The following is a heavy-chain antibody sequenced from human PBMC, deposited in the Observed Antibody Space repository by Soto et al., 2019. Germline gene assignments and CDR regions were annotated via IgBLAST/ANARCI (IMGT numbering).Heavy chain of an antibody. D-gene: IGHD3-3*01. V-gene: IGHV3-23*01. CDR3: AKDRTIFEVVIQDGMDV. CDR2: ISGSGGST. J-gene: IGHJ6*02. Sequence: GGSLRLSCAASGFTFSSYAMSWVRQAPGKGLEWVSAISGSGGSTYYADSVKGRFTISRDNSKNTLYLQMNSLRAEDTAVYYCAKDRTIFEVVIQDGMDVWGQGTTVTVSS. CDR1: GFTFSSYA.